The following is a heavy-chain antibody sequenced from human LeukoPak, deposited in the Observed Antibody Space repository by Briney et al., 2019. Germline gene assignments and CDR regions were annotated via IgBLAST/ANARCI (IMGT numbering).Heavy chain of an antibody. CDR2: LNPNTGGT. Sequence: GASVKVSCKASGYSFTSYGISWVRQAPGQGLEWMGWLNPNTGGTIYAQNFQDRVAMTRDTSISTAYMELSRLRSDDTAVYYCARVTWGQSYYFDYWGQGALVTVSS. CDR3: ARVTWGQSYYFDY. CDR1: GYSFTSYG. V-gene: IGHV1-2*02. J-gene: IGHJ4*02. D-gene: IGHD1-26*01.